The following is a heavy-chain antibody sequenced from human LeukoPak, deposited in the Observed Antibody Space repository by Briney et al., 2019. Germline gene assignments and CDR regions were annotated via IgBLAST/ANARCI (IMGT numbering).Heavy chain of an antibody. CDR2: ASIYNDNT. V-gene: IGHV1-18*01. Sequence: ASVKVSCKASGYSFTDYDFRWVRQAPGQGLEWLGWASIYNDNTNYAREFQDRITMTTDISTSTAYMELKSLTSDDTAVYFCARTGHYQFDSWGQGTLVTVSS. D-gene: IGHD3-9*01. J-gene: IGHJ4*02. CDR1: GYSFTDYD. CDR3: ARTGHYQFDS.